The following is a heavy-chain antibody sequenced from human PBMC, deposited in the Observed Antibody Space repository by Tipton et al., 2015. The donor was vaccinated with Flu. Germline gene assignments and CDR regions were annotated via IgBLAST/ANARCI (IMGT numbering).Heavy chain of an antibody. J-gene: IGHJ4*02. D-gene: IGHD7-27*01. CDR2: ISSTGTTI. CDR1: GFTFSSYE. Sequence: GSLRLSCAASGFTFSSYEMNWVRQAPGKGLEWVSYISSTGTTISYADSVKGRFTISRDNAKNSLYLQMNSLRAEDTAVYYCASLTGDDYWGQGTLVTVSS. CDR3: ASLTGDDY. V-gene: IGHV3-48*03.